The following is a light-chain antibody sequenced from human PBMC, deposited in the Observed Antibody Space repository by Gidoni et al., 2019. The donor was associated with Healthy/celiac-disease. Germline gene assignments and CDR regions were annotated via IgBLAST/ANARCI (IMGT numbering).Light chain of an antibody. CDR1: QSISSY. J-gene: IGKJ3*01. CDR3: QPSYSTPLT. Sequence: DIQMTQSPSSLSASVGDRVTITCRASQSISSYLNWYQQKPGKAPKLLIYAASSLQSGVPSRFSGSGSGTVVILTISSLQPEDFATYYCQPSYSTPLTFGHGTKVDIK. V-gene: IGKV1-39*01. CDR2: AAS.